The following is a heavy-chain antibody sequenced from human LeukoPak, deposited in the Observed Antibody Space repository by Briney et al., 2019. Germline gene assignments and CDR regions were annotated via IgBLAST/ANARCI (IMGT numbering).Heavy chain of an antibody. CDR3: ATLGPQWLITN. J-gene: IGHJ4*02. D-gene: IGHD6-19*01. Sequence: SETLSLTCTVSGGSFSSSTYYWGWIRQPPGKGLEWIGTLYYSGSTSDNPSLKSRVTISVDTSKNQFSLKLSSVTAADTAVYYCATLGPQWLITNWGQGTLVTVSS. CDR2: LYYSGST. V-gene: IGHV4-39*01. CDR1: GGSFSSSTYY.